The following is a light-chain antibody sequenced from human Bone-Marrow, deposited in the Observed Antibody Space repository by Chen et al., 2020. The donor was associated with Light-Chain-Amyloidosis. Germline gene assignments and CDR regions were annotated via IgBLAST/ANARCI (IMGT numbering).Light chain of an antibody. V-gene: IGKV3-20*01. CDR1: QTISSKY. J-gene: IGKJ4*01. CDR3: QQYGTSPLT. CDR2: GSS. Sequence: EIVLTQSQGTLSLSPGEGANLSCRASQTISSKYLTWYQQKFGQAPRLLINGSSSRATGIPDRFTGSGSGTDFTLTINRLEPEDFAMYYCQQYGTSPLTFGGGTKVEIK.